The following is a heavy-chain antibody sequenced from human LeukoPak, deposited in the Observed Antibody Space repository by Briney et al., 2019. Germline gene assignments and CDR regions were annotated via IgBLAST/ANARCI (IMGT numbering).Heavy chain of an antibody. CDR2: IYDSGST. CDR1: GASIRSGDYY. CDR3: ARDCSGGSCCGAFDI. Sequence: SQTLSLTCTVSGASIRSGDYYWSWIRQPPGKGLEWIGYIYDSGSTYYNPSLKSRITISVDTSEYRFSLKLSSVTATDTAVYYCARDCSGGSCCGAFDIWGQGTMVTVSS. V-gene: IGHV4-30-4*01. J-gene: IGHJ3*02. D-gene: IGHD2-15*01.